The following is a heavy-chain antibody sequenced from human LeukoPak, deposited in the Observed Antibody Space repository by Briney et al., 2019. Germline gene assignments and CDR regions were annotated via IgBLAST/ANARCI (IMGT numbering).Heavy chain of an antibody. V-gene: IGHV4-59*08. D-gene: IGHD1-7*01. J-gene: IGHJ3*02. CDR1: GGSIGTYY. CDR2: IHYSGST. CDR3: ARGNYPDAFDI. Sequence: PSETLSLTCTVSGGSIGTYYWSWIRQPPGRGLEWIGYIHYSGSTNYNPSLKSRVTISVDTSKNQFSLTSPSMTAADTAVYYCARGNYPDAFDIWGQGTMVTVSS.